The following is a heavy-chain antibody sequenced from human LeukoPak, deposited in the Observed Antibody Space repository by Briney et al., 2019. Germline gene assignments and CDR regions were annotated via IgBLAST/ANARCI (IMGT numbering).Heavy chain of an antibody. CDR2: INPSGGST. CDR1: GYTFTSYY. D-gene: IGHD4-23*01. CDR3: ARDITEGYGGNSGAFDI. J-gene: IGHJ3*02. Sequence: ASVKVSCKASGYTFTSYYMHWVRQAPGQGLEWMGIINPSGGSTSYAQKFQGRVTMTRDTSTSTVYMELSSLRSEDTAVYYCARDITEGYGGNSGAFDIWGQGTMVTVSS. V-gene: IGHV1-46*01.